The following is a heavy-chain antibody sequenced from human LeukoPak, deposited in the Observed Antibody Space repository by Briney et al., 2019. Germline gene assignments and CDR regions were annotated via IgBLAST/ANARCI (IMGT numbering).Heavy chain of an antibody. CDR1: GDTYSNYD. CDR2: ISAYNGNT. J-gene: IGHJ6*02. D-gene: IGHD3-10*01. CDR3: ARGENYYGSGSTRNYYYYGMDV. Sequence: ASVKVSCKASGDTYSNYDITWVRQAPGQGLEWMGWISAYNGNTNYAQKFQDRVTMTTDTSTSTAYMELRSLRSDDTAVYYCARGENYYGSGSTRNYYYYGMDVWGQGTTVTVSS. V-gene: IGHV1-18*01.